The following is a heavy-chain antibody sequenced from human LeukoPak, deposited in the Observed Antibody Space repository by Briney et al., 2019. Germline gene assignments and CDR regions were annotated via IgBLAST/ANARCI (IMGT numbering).Heavy chain of an antibody. Sequence: PSETLSLTCGVSGGSLRDYFWNWIRQPPGKGLEWIGEISYSGTTNSKSSLKSQVTVSIDTSKNQFSLKLTSVTAADTAVYFCARADVNYGSYSGFLDNWGQGSLVTVSS. CDR1: GGSLRDYF. CDR2: ISYSGTT. J-gene: IGHJ4*02. CDR3: ARADVNYGSYSGFLDN. V-gene: IGHV4-34*01. D-gene: IGHD5-12*01.